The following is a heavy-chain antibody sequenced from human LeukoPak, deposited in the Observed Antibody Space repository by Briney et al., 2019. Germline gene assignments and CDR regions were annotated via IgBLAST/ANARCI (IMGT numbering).Heavy chain of an antibody. D-gene: IGHD3-9*01. CDR1: GGSFSGYY. J-gene: IGHJ4*02. CDR2: INHSGST. CDR3: ARGGATYYDILAGFFDY. Sequence: SESLSLTCAVYGGSFSGYYWSWIRQPPGKGLEWIGEINHSGSTNYNPSLKSRVTISVDTSKNQISLKLTSVTAADTAVYYCARGGATYYDILAGFFDYWGQGTLVSVSS. V-gene: IGHV4-34*01.